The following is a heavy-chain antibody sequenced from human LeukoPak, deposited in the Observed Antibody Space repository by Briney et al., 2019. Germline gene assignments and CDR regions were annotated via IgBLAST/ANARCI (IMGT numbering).Heavy chain of an antibody. CDR3: ARVVDCSGGSCYYYYYYYMDV. CDR1: GYSISSGYY. J-gene: IGHJ6*03. Sequence: SETLSLTCTVSGYSISSGYYWGWIRQPPGKGLEWIGSIYHSGSTYYNPSLKSRVTISVDTSKNQFSLKLSSVTAADTAVYYCARVVDCSGGSCYYYYYYYMDVWGKGTTVTVSS. CDR2: IYHSGST. D-gene: IGHD2-15*01. V-gene: IGHV4-38-2*02.